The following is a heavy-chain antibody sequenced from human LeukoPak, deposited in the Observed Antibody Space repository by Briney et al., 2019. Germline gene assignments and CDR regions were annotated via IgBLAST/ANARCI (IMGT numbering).Heavy chain of an antibody. Sequence: PSETLSLTCTVSGGSISSYYWSWIRQPPGKGLEWIGYIYYSGSTNYNPSLKSRDTISVDTSKNQFSLKLSSVTAADTAVYYCARDRYWFGSYGMDVWGQGTTVTVSS. CDR2: IYYSGST. CDR3: ARDRYWFGSYGMDV. J-gene: IGHJ6*02. CDR1: GGSISSYY. D-gene: IGHD3-10*01. V-gene: IGHV4-59*01.